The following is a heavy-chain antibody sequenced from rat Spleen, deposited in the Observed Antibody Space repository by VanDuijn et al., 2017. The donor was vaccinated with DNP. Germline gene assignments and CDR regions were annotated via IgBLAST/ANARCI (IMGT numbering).Heavy chain of an antibody. D-gene: IGHD1-2*01. CDR2: INKESNTI. CDR1: GFNFNDYW. J-gene: IGHJ4*01. CDR3: ARGRLYPHYAMDA. Sequence: EVKLVESGGGLVQPGRSLKLSCAASGFNFNDYWMGWVRQAPGKGLEWIGEINKESNTINYTPSLKDKFTISRDNAQNTLFLKMSKLGSEDTAIYYCARGRLYPHYAMDAWGQGTSVTVSS. V-gene: IGHV4-2*01.